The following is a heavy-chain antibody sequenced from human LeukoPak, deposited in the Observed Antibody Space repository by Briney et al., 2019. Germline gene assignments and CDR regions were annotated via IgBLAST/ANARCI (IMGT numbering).Heavy chain of an antibody. D-gene: IGHD3-3*01. V-gene: IGHV4-39*01. CDR2: IYYSGST. Sequence: SETLSLTCTVSGGSISCSSYYWGWIRQPPGKGLEWIGSIYYSGSTYYNPSLKSRVTISVDTSKNQFSLKLSSVTAADTAMYYCARHRGYDFWSGQNWFDPWGQGTLVTVSS. J-gene: IGHJ5*02. CDR3: ARHRGYDFWSGQNWFDP. CDR1: GGSISCSSYY.